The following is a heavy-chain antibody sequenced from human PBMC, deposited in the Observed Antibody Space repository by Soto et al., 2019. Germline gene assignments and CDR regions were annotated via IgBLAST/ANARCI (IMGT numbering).Heavy chain of an antibody. CDR3: AKDNSYGGSLDY. CDR2: ISYDGSNK. J-gene: IGHJ4*02. D-gene: IGHD1-26*01. V-gene: IGHV3-30*18. Sequence: QVQLVESGGGVVQPGRSLRLSCAASGFTFSSYGMHWVRQAPGKGLEWVAVISYDGSNKYYADSVKGRFTISRDNSKNTLYLQMNSLRAEDTAVYYCAKDNSYGGSLDYWGQGTLVTVSS. CDR1: GFTFSSYG.